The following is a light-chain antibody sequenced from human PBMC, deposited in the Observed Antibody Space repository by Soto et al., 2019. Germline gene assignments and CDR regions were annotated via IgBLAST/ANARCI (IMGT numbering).Light chain of an antibody. CDR3: AAWDDSLNGWV. CDR2: GKN. Sequence: QAVVTQPPSASGLPGQRVTLSCSGSSTNIGNNPVNWYHQLPGAAPKLLISGKNQRPSGVPDRFSGSKSGTSASLAISGLQSEDEADYYCAAWDDSLNGWVFGGGTKLTVL. CDR1: STNIGNNP. J-gene: IGLJ3*02. V-gene: IGLV1-44*01.